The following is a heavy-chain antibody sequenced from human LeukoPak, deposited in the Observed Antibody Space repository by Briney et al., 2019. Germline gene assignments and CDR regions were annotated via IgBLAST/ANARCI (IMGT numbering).Heavy chain of an antibody. J-gene: IGHJ6*02. CDR2: IYYSGST. CDR3: ARADSSGWSHYYYGMDV. V-gene: IGHV4-59*01. D-gene: IGHD6-19*01. Sequence: SETLSLTCTVSGGSISSYYWSWIRQPPGKGLEWIGYIYYSGSTNYNPSLKSRVTISVDTSKNQFSLKLSSVTAADTAVYYCARADSSGWSHYYYGMDVWGQGTTVTVSS. CDR1: GGSISSYY.